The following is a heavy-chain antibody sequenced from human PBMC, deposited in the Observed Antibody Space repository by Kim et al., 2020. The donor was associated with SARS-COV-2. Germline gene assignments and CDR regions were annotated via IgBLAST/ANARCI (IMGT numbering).Heavy chain of an antibody. CDR1: GFTFSSYS. D-gene: IGHD4-17*01. Sequence: GGSLRPSCAASGFTFSSYSMNWVRQAPGKGLEWVSSISSSSSYIYYADSVKGRFTISRDNAKNSLYLQMNSLRAEDTAVYYCARDAPTEFDYWGQGTLVTVSS. CDR2: ISSSSSYI. J-gene: IGHJ4*02. CDR3: ARDAPTEFDY. V-gene: IGHV3-21*01.